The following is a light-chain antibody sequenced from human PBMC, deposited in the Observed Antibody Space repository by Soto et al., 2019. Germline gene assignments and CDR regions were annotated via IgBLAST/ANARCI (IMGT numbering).Light chain of an antibody. Sequence: EIVMTQSPATLSLSPGQRATLSCRASQSVSSKLAWYQQRPGQAPRLLIYSASTRATGIPARFSGSGSGTEFTLTISSLQYEDFAVYYCHQYNHWLTWTFGQGTQ. CDR2: SAS. CDR3: HQYNHWLTWT. V-gene: IGKV3-15*01. CDR1: QSVSSK. J-gene: IGKJ1*01.